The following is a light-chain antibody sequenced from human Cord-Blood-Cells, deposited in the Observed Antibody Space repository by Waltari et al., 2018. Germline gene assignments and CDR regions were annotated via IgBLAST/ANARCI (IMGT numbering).Light chain of an antibody. CDR3: MIWPSNAYVV. V-gene: IGLV5-37*01. J-gene: IGLJ2*01. CDR1: SDINVGSYT. CDR2: YYSASDK. Sequence: QPVLTQPPSSSASPGESARLTCTLPSDINVGSYTIDWYQQKPGSPPRYLLHYYSASDKGQGSGVPSRFSGSKDASANTGILLISGLQSEDEADYYCMIWPSNAYVVFGGGTKLTVL.